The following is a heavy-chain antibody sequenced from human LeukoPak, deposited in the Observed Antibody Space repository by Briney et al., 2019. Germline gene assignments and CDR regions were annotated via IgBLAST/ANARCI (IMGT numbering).Heavy chain of an antibody. D-gene: IGHD3-22*01. CDR3: ARGGLFYDSSGSGDY. Sequence: GGSLRLSCAASGFTFSSYGMHWVRQAPGKGLEWVAVIWYDGSNKYYADSVKGRFTISRDNSKNTLYLQMNSLRAEDTAVYYCARGGLFYDSSGSGDYWGQGTLVTVSS. CDR2: IWYDGSNK. CDR1: GFTFSSYG. J-gene: IGHJ4*02. V-gene: IGHV3-33*01.